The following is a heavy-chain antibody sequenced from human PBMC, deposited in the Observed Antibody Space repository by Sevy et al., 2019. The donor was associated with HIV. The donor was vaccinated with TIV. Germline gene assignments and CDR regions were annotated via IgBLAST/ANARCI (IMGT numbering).Heavy chain of an antibody. V-gene: IGHV3-7*04. CDR1: RFTFSSYW. CDR2: IKQDGSEK. Sequence: GGSLRLSCAASRFTFSSYWMSWVRQAPGKGLEWVADIKQDGSEKYYVDSVKGRFTISRDNAKNSLYLQMNSLRAEDTAVYYCARGGIEPGPPIYYFDYWGQGTLVTVSS. CDR3: ARGGIEPGPPIYYFDY. J-gene: IGHJ4*02. D-gene: IGHD2-21*01.